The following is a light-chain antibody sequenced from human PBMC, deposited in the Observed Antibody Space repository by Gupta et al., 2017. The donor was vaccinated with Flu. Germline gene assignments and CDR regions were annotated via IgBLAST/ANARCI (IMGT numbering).Light chain of an antibody. J-gene: IGLJ1*01. Sequence: QYALTQPASVSGSLGQSITIICTGTSSDVGGYNYVSWYQQHPGKAPKLMIYEVIHRPSGVSNRFSGSKSGNTASLTIAGLQAEDEADYCCSSYTSSSTLYVFGTGTKVTVL. CDR3: SSYTSSSTLYV. CDR2: EVI. V-gene: IGLV2-14*01. CDR1: SSDVGGYNY.